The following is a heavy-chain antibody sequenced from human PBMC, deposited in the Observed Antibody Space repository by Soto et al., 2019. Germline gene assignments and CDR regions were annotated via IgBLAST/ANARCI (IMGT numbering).Heavy chain of an antibody. D-gene: IGHD2-2*01. CDR3: ARDERGVPAATSYNWFDT. J-gene: IGHJ5*02. CDR2: ISAYNGNT. V-gene: IGHV1-18*01. CDR1: GYTFTSYG. Sequence: ASVKVSCKASGYTFTSYGISWVRQAPGQGLEWMGWISAYNGNTNYAQKLQGRVTMTTDTSTSTAYMELRSLRSDDTAVYYCARDERGVPAATSYNWFDTWGQGTMVNVSS.